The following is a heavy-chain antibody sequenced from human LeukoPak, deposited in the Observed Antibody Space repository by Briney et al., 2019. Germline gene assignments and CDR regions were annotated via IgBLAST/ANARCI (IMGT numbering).Heavy chain of an antibody. V-gene: IGHV3-23*01. CDR2: IVGDGEKT. D-gene: IGHD3-16*01. CDR3: AKIRRDYGNMYDAFDI. CDR1: GFTFSSYA. J-gene: IGHJ3*02. Sequence: TGGSLRLSCGASGFTFSSYAMTWARQAPGKGLAWVSVIVGDGEKTYYADSVRGRFTISRDNSKNTVYLQMNSLRAEDTAVYYCAKIRRDYGNMYDAFDIWGQGTMVTVSS.